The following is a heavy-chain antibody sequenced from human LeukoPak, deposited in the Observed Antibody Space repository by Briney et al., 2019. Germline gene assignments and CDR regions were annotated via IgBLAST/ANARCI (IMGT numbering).Heavy chain of an antibody. Sequence: GGSLGLSCAASGFTFSDYYMSWIRQAPGKGLEWVSYISSSGSTIYYADSVKGRFTISRDNAKNSLYLQMNSLRAEDTAVYYCARDAIVGAVADYYYYYGMDVWGQGTTVTVSS. CDR3: ARDAIVGAVADYYYYYGMDV. J-gene: IGHJ6*02. V-gene: IGHV3-11*01. D-gene: IGHD1-26*01. CDR1: GFTFSDYY. CDR2: ISSSGSTI.